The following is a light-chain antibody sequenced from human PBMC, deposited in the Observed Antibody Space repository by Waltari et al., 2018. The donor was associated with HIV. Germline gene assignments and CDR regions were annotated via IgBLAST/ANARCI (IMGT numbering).Light chain of an antibody. CDR2: DVS. CDR1: SSDVGSYNR. CDR3: SLYTSTNTYV. Sequence: CTGTSSDVGSYNRVSWYRQPPGAAPKLMIFDVSHRPSGVPDRFSGSKSGNTASLTISGLQAEDEATYYCSLYTSTNTYVFGTGTEVTVL. V-gene: IGLV2-18*01. J-gene: IGLJ1*01.